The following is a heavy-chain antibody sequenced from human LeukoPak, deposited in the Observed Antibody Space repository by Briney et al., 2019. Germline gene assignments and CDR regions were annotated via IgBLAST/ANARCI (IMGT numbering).Heavy chain of an antibody. V-gene: IGHV3-53*01. CDR2: IHGDGKT. CDR1: GFAVSSTY. CDR3: ARTFCGGDCQSWDK. Sequence: GGPLRLSCAASGFAVSSTYMSWVRQAPGKGLEWVSLIHGDGKTDYADSVKGRFTVSRDNSKNTLYLQMNSLRDEDTAVYYCARTFCGGDCQSWDKWGQGTLVTVSS. J-gene: IGHJ4*02. D-gene: IGHD2-21*02.